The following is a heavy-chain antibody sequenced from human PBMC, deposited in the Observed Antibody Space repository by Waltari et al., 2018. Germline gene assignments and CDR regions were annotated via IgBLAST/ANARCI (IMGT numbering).Heavy chain of an antibody. CDR3: AREYYYGSGSYPDV. J-gene: IGHJ6*02. Sequence: QVQLVQSGAEVKKPGSSVKVSCKASGGTFSSYAISWVRQAPGQGLEWMGGIIPIFGTANSAQRFQGRFAITTDESTSTAYMELSSLRSEDTAVYYCAREYYYGSGSYPDVWGQGTTVTVSS. CDR1: GGTFSSYA. V-gene: IGHV1-69*05. D-gene: IGHD3-10*01. CDR2: IIPIFGTA.